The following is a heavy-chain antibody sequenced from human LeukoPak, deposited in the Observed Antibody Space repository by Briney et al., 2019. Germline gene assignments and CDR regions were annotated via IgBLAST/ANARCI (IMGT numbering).Heavy chain of an antibody. D-gene: IGHD5-12*01. Sequence: KSGESLKISCKGSGYSFNSYWIDWVRQKPGKGLEWMGRIDPSDSYTNYSPSFQGHVTISADKSISTAYLQWSSLKASDTAMYYCARSYSGYDYLDYWGQGTLVTVSS. J-gene: IGHJ4*02. V-gene: IGHV5-10-1*01. CDR3: ARSYSGYDYLDY. CDR2: IDPSDSYT. CDR1: GYSFNSYW.